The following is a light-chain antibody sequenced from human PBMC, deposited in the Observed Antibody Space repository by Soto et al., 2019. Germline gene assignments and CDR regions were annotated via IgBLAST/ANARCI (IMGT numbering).Light chain of an antibody. V-gene: IGLV2-14*03. CDR1: SSDVGSYDY. Sequence: QSVLTQPASVSGSPGQSITFSCTGTSSDVGSYDYVSWHQQHPGKAPKLIIYDVNNRPSGVPSRFSGSKSGNTASLIISGLQTEDEADYYCCAYSTSGTHVFGTGTKPTVL. CDR2: DVN. CDR3: CAYSTSGTHV. J-gene: IGLJ1*01.